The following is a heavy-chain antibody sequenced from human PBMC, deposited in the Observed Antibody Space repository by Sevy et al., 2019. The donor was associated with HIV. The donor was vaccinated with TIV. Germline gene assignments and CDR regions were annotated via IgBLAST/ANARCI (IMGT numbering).Heavy chain of an antibody. CDR3: ARGRSAPGYFDF. Sequence: GGSLRLSCAASGFTFRNNGMHWVRQAPGKGLEWVAVVWYDGINRDYAYSVKGRFTISRDNSKNTLYLQMNSLRAEDTAVYYCARGRSAPGYFDFWGQGTLVTVSS. V-gene: IGHV3-33*01. CDR2: VWYDGINR. CDR1: GFTFRNNG. J-gene: IGHJ4*02.